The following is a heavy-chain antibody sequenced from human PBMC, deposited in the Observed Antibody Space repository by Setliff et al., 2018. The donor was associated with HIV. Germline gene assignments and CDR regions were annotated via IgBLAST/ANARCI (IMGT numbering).Heavy chain of an antibody. D-gene: IGHD4-17*01. Sequence: SETLSLTCTVSGPSINIHYWSWIRQSPGKGFEWNGYIYSTGSTNYNPSLQSRVTISMVASRNQFSLKVTSVTAADTAVYYCAKGAGFYGDYTFDHWGQGRQVTVSS. CDR1: GPSINIHY. J-gene: IGHJ4*02. CDR3: AKGAGFYGDYTFDH. V-gene: IGHV4-59*11. CDR2: IYSTGST.